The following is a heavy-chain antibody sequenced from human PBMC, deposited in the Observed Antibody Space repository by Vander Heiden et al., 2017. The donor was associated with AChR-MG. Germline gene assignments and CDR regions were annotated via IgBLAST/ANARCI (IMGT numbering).Heavy chain of an antibody. CDR1: GFPFRNHA. D-gene: IGHD7-27*01. J-gene: IGHJ4*02. CDR3: AKDGPGTWGALDY. V-gene: IGHV3-23*01. CDR2: ISSSGSST. Sequence: EVQLLESGGGLVQPGGSLRLSCASSGFPFRNHAMNWVRPAPGKGREWVSTISSSGSSTYYPDSVRGRFTISRDNSKNTVFLQMNSLRAEDTALYFCAKDGPGTWGALDYWGLGTLVTVSS.